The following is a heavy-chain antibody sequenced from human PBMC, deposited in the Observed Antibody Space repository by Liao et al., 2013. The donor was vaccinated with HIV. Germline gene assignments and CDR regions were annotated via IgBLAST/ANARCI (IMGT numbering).Heavy chain of an antibody. Sequence: QVQLQESGPGLVKPSQTLSLTCTVSGGSITSGSYYWSWIRQPAGKGLEWIGRIYTSGSTNYNPSLKSRLTMSVDTSRNQFSLNLNSVTAADTAIYYCARGGISADFWGQGTLVTVSS. CDR2: IYTSGST. J-gene: IGHJ4*02. V-gene: IGHV4-61*02. CDR3: ARGGISADF. CDR1: GGSITSGSYY. D-gene: IGHD3-10*01.